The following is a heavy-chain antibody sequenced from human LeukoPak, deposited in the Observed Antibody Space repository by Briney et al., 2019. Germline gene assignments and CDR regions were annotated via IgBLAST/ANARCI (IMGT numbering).Heavy chain of an antibody. CDR3: ARSGSGYLRYYFDY. Sequence: PSETPSLTCTVSGGSISSGSYYWNWIRQPAGKGLEWIGRMYTSGSTNYNPSLKSRVTISLDTSKNQFSLKLSSVTAADTAVYYCARSGSGYLRYYFDYWGQGTLVTVSS. J-gene: IGHJ4*02. V-gene: IGHV4-61*02. D-gene: IGHD5-12*01. CDR1: GGSISSGSYY. CDR2: MYTSGST.